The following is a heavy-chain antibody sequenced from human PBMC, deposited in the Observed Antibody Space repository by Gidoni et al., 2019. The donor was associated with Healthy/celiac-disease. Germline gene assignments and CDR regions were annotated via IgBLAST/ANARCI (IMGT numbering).Heavy chain of an antibody. D-gene: IGHD3-3*01. Sequence: QVQLQESGPGLVKPSQTLSLTCTVPGCSISSGGYYWSWIRQHPGKGLEWIGYIYYSGSTYYNPSLKSRVTISVDTSKNQFSLKLSSVTAADTAVYYCARGATDFWSGYQDYWGQGTLVTVSS. CDR1: GCSISSGGYY. CDR2: IYYSGST. J-gene: IGHJ4*02. V-gene: IGHV4-31*03. CDR3: ARGATDFWSGYQDY.